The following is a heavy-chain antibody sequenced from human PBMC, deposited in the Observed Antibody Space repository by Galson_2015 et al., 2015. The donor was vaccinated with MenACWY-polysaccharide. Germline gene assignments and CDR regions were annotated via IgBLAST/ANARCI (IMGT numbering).Heavy chain of an antibody. V-gene: IGHV3-23*01. J-gene: IGHJ6*02. Sequence: SLRLSCAASGVTLSSYAMTWVRQAPGKGLEWVSTIGGSGGRTYYADSVKGRFTISRDNSKNTLYLQMNSLRAEDTALYYCAKDGGHCSGGSGYYFFYGMDVWGQGTTGTVSS. D-gene: IGHD2-15*01. CDR3: AKDGGHCSGGSGYYFFYGMDV. CDR1: GVTLSSYA. CDR2: IGGSGGRT.